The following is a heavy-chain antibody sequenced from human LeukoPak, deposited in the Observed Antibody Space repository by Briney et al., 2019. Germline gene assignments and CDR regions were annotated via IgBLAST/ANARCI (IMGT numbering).Heavy chain of an antibody. D-gene: IGHD1-26*01. CDR3: ARDPYSGKYGAFDI. CDR2: IKEDGSGK. CDR1: GFTFSSYA. Sequence: PGGSLRLSCAASGFTFSSYAMSWVRQAPGKGLEWLANIKEDGSGKVYVDSVKGRFTISRDNAKNSLYLQMNTLRVDDSAVYYCARDPYSGKYGAFDIWGQGTMVTISS. V-gene: IGHV3-7*01. J-gene: IGHJ3*02.